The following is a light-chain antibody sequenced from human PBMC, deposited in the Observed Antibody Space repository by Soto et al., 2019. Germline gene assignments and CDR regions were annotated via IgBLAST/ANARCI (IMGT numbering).Light chain of an antibody. CDR2: EVT. CDR3: TSYTRSSTVL. J-gene: IGLJ2*01. V-gene: IGLV2-14*01. Sequence: QSALTQPASVSGSPGQSITISCTGTSSDVGYYDYVSWYQQHPGKAPKLMIYEVTNRPSGVSNRFSGSKSGNTASLTISGLQAEDEAAYYCTSYTRSSTVLFGGGTKVTVL. CDR1: SSDVGYYDY.